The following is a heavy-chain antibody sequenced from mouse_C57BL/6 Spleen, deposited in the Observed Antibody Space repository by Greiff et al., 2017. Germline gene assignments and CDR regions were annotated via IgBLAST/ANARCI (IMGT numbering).Heavy chain of an antibody. V-gene: IGHV5-4*03. CDR2: ISDGGSYT. J-gene: IGHJ1*03. CDR1: GFTFSSYA. CDR3: TRVSRITTVVATGYFDV. D-gene: IGHD1-1*01. Sequence: EVKLMESGGGLVKPGGSLKLSCAASGFTFSSYAMSWVRQTPEKRLEWVATISDGGSYTYYPDKVKGRFTISRDNAKNNLYLQMSHLKSEDTAMYYCTRVSRITTVVATGYFDVWGTGTTVTVSS.